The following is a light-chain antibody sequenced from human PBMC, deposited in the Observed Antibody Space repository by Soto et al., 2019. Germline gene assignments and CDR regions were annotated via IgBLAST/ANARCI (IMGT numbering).Light chain of an antibody. CDR3: QQGYDTPIT. Sequence: DIEMTQSPASLSASVGDRFTITWRASQNIITFLNWYQQKPGQAPKFLIYAASSLQSGVPSRFSGRGSGTDFTLTITSLQPEDFATYFCQQGYDTPITFGQGTRLEIK. CDR1: QNIITF. V-gene: IGKV1-39*01. CDR2: AAS. J-gene: IGKJ5*01.